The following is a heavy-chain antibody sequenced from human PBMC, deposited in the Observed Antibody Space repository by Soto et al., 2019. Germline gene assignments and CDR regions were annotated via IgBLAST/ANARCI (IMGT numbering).Heavy chain of an antibody. V-gene: IGHV4-34*01. CDR2: IYYSGST. D-gene: IGHD3-22*01. CDR1: GGSFSGYY. CDR3: ARVRREYDNSGPVDY. J-gene: IGHJ4*02. Sequence: SETLSLTCAVYGGSFSGYYWSWIRQPPGKGLEWIGYIYYSGSTYYNPSLQSRVTMSVDRSRNQFSLKLNSVTAADTAVYYCARVRREYDNSGPVDYWGQGTLVTVPS.